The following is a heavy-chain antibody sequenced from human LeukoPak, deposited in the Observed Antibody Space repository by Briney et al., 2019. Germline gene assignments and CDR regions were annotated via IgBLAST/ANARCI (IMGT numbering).Heavy chain of an antibody. Sequence: GGSLRLSCAASGFTFSSYAMSWVRQAPGKGLEWVSYISSSGSTIYYADSVKGRFTISRDNAKNSLYLQMNSLRAEDTAVYYCARDRDITMIGWGAFDIWGQGTMVTVSS. D-gene: IGHD3-22*01. J-gene: IGHJ3*02. CDR1: GFTFSSYA. CDR2: ISSSGSTI. CDR3: ARDRDITMIGWGAFDI. V-gene: IGHV3-48*04.